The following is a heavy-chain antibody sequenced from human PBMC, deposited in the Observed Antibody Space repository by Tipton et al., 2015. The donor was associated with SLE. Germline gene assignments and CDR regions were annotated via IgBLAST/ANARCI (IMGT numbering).Heavy chain of an antibody. CDR1: GFTFSIYG. V-gene: IGHV3-30*19. CDR3: ARSLLSGCDSYGMDV. J-gene: IGHJ6*02. Sequence: SLRLSCAASGFTFSIYGMHWVRQAPGKGLEWVAVISYDGSNKYYADSVKGRFTISRDNSKNTLYLQMNSLRAEDTAAYYCARSLLSGCDSYGMDVWGQGTTVTVSS. D-gene: IGHD5-12*01. CDR2: ISYDGSNK.